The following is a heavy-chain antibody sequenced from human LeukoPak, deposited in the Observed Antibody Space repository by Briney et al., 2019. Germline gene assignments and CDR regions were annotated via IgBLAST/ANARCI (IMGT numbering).Heavy chain of an antibody. CDR2: IYSSGRT. V-gene: IGHV4-39*01. J-gene: IGHJ6*02. D-gene: IGHD3-10*01. CDR1: GGSIGSSDYY. CDR3: SKTNFYSSGNPTSLHSNYYYGTDG. Sequence: PSETLSLTCTVSGGSIGSSDYYWGWIRQPPGKGLEWIGSIYSSGRTYYSPSLKSRVILSVETSKNQFSLKLSSVTAADTAVYYCSKTNFYSSGNPTSLHSNYYYGTDGWGPGATVNVSS.